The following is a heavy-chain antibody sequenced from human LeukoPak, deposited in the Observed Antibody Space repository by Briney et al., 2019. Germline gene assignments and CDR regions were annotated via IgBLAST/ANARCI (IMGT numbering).Heavy chain of an antibody. J-gene: IGHJ4*02. CDR2: IVVGSGNT. Sequence: GASVKVSCKASGFTFTSSAVQWVRQARRQRLEWIGWIVVGSGNTNYAQKFQERVTITRDMSASTAYMELSSLRSEDTAVYYCAALYSSGWRPFDYWGQGTLVTVSS. CDR1: GFTFTSSA. D-gene: IGHD6-19*01. V-gene: IGHV1-58*01. CDR3: AALYSSGWRPFDY.